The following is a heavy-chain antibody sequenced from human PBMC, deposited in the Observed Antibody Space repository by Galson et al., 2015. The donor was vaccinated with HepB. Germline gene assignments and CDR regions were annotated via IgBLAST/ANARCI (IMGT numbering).Heavy chain of an antibody. V-gene: IGHV3-7*05. D-gene: IGHD1-26*01. CDR1: GFTFSNYW. Sequence: SLRLSCAASGFTFSNYWMNWVRQAPGKGLEWVANIKQDGSEKYYVDSVKGRFTISRDNAKNSLYLQMNSLRAEDTAVYYCARVEWEPQEMGLDYWGQGTLVTVSS. CDR2: IKQDGSEK. J-gene: IGHJ4*02. CDR3: ARVEWEPQEMGLDY.